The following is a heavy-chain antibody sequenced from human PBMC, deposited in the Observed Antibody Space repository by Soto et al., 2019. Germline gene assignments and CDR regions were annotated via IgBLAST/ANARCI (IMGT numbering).Heavy chain of an antibody. V-gene: IGHV4-39*01. CDR1: GGSISSSSYY. Sequence: SETLSLTCTVSGGSISSSSYYWGWIRQPPGKGLEWIGSIYYSGYTYYNPSLKSRVTISVDTSKNQSSLKLSSVTAADTAVYYCARHNGPLYVGYYYDMDVWGQGTTVTVSS. CDR2: IYYSGYT. J-gene: IGHJ6*02. D-gene: IGHD3-16*01. CDR3: ARHNGPLYVGYYYDMDV.